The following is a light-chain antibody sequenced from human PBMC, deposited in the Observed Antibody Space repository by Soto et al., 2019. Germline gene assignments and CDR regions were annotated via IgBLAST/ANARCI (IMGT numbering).Light chain of an antibody. CDR1: QSVSSSY. J-gene: IGKJ5*01. CDR2: GAS. CDR3: QQYNNWPIT. Sequence: EIVLTQSPGTLSLSPGERATLSCRASQSVSSSYLAWYQQKPGQAPRLLIYGASSRVTGIPDRFSGSGSGTEFTLTISSLQSEDFAVYYCQQYNNWPITFGQGTRLEIK. V-gene: IGKV3-20*01.